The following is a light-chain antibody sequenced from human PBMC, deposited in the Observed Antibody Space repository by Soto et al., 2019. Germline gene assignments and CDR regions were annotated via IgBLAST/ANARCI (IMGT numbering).Light chain of an antibody. CDR1: QSVRTT. J-gene: IGKJ1*01. CDR3: QQYTDWPTT. V-gene: IGKV3-15*01. Sequence: EIVMRQSPATLSVSPGQRATLSCRASQSVRTTVAWYHQRPGQAPRLLIYGASTRATGVPDRFSGGGSGKDFDLTVTSLQSEDFGIYYCQQYTDWPTTFGRGTKVEIK. CDR2: GAS.